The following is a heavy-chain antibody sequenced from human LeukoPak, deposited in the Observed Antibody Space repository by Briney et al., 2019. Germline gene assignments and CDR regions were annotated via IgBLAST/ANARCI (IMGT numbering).Heavy chain of an antibody. D-gene: IGHD2-2*01. CDR2: INSDSGDS. CDR3: ARRSCDIPSCYTWFAP. CDR1: VYTSTAYY. Sequence: ASVKVSCKAAVYTSTAYYINWVRQASGQGLEWVGWINSDSGDSKYAQKFQGRVTLTKDTSNSTAYMELTRLISDDTAVYYCARRSCDIPSCYTWFAPWGQGTPVTVSS. V-gene: IGHV1-2*02. J-gene: IGHJ5*02.